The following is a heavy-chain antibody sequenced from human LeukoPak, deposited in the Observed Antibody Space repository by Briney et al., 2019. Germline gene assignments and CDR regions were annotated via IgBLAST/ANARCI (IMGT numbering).Heavy chain of an antibody. CDR2: ISYDGSNK. J-gene: IGHJ4*02. Sequence: PGGSLRLSCAASGFTFSSYAMHWVRQAPGKGLEWVAVISYDGSNKYYADSVKGRFTISRDNSKNTLYLQMNSLRAEDTAVYYCARGLAAAGTRFDYWGRGTLVTVSS. D-gene: IGHD6-13*01. CDR3: ARGLAAAGTRFDY. V-gene: IGHV3-30-3*01. CDR1: GFTFSSYA.